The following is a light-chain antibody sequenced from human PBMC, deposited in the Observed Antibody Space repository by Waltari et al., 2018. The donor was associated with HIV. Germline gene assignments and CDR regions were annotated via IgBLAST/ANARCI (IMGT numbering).Light chain of an antibody. CDR2: MSD. Sequence: QSVLTQPPSASGTPGQRVTISCSGSSSNIGRNYVYWYQQLPGTAPKLLIYMSDQRPSGVPVRCSGSKFGTAATLDITGLQSGDEAVYFCATGDSSLRTGIYGGGTNLPVL. CDR3: ATGDSSLRTGI. J-gene: IGLJ2*01. V-gene: IGLV1-47*01. CDR1: SSNIGRNY.